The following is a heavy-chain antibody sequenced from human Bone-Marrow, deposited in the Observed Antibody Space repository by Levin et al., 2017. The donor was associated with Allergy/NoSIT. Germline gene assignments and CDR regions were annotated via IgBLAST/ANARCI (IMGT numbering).Heavy chain of an antibody. Sequence: GGSLRLSCTSSGFPFSNYAIHWVRQAPGKGPEWVAHISYDGFNKRYSDSVKGRFTISRDNSKNTVYLQMNSLTTEDTALYYCAKEEVAFHLWGQGTMVVVSS. CDR1: GFPFSNYA. CDR3: AKEEVAFHL. J-gene: IGHJ3*01. V-gene: IGHV3-30*18. CDR2: ISYDGFNK.